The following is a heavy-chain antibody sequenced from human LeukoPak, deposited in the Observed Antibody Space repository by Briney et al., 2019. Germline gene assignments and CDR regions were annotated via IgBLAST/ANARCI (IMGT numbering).Heavy chain of an antibody. J-gene: IGHJ6*02. V-gene: IGHV1-46*01. Sequence: VASVKVSCKASGYTFTSYYMHWVRQAPGQGLEWMGIINPSGGSTSYAQKFQGRVTMTRDTSTSTVYMELSSLRSEDTAVYHCARAGSRAYRNYYYYCGMDVWGQGTTVTVSS. D-gene: IGHD2-2*01. CDR3: ARAGSRAYRNYYYYCGMDV. CDR1: GYTFTSYY. CDR2: INPSGGST.